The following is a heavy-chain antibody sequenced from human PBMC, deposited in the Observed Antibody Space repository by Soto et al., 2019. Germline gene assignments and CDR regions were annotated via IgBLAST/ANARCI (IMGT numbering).Heavy chain of an antibody. V-gene: IGHV5-51*01. Sequence: GESLKISCNGSGYSFTSYWIGWVRQMPGKGLEWMGIIYPGDSDTRYSPSFQGQVTISADKSISTAYLQWSSLKASDTAMYYCARLVLSIRTPMIAYGMDVWGQGTKVTVYS. CDR2: IYPGDSDT. J-gene: IGHJ6*02. CDR1: GYSFTSYW. CDR3: ARLVLSIRTPMIAYGMDV. D-gene: IGHD3-22*01.